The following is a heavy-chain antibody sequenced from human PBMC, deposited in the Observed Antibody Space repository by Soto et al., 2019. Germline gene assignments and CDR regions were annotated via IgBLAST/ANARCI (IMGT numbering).Heavy chain of an antibody. CDR3: AREGGGGGNLDY. Sequence: QVQLVQSGAEVKKPGASVKVSCKASGYTFTSYDINWVRQATGQGLEWMGWMNPNSGNTGYAQKFQGRDTMTRNTPKSTANMERSSVRSEGAAVYYCAREGGGGGNLDYWGQGTLVTVSS. CDR1: GYTFTSYD. J-gene: IGHJ4*02. D-gene: IGHD3-16*01. CDR2: MNPNSGNT. V-gene: IGHV1-8*01.